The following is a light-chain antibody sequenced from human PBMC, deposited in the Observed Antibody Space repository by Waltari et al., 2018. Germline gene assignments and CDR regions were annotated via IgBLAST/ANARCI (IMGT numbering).Light chain of an antibody. CDR1: SSDVGTYNL. CDR2: EAS. V-gene: IGLV2-23*02. Sequence: QSALTQPASVSGSAGQSITISCTGTSSDVGTYNLVPWYQQHPGKAPNTMIYEASKRPSGVSHRFSGSKTGNTASLTISGLQAEDEADYFCCSYAGGHTLVFGGGTKLTVL. J-gene: IGLJ3*02. CDR3: CSYAGGHTLV.